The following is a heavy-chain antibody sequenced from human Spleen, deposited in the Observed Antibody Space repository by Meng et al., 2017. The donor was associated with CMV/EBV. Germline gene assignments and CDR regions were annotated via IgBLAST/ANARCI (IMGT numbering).Heavy chain of an antibody. J-gene: IGHJ4*02. V-gene: IGHV4-34*01. CDR2: VNYRQNT. Sequence: SETLSLTCAVYGGSFNNYYWTWIRQPPGKGLEWIGEVNYRQNTNYNPSLKSRVTIYMDTSKKQFSLRLTSVTAADTGVYYCARVLWDCSSTGCFDYWGQGSLVTVSS. D-gene: IGHD2-2*01. CDR1: GGSFNNYY. CDR3: ARVLWDCSSTGCFDY.